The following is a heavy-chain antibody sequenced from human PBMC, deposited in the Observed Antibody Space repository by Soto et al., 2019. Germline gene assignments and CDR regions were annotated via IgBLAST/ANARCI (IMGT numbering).Heavy chain of an antibody. V-gene: IGHV5-51*01. J-gene: IGHJ6*02. CDR2: IYPGDSDT. CDR1: GYGFTSYW. CDR3: ARSEWLRNYYYGMDV. D-gene: IGHD5-12*01. Sequence: GESLKISCKGSGYGFTSYWIGWVRQMPGKGLEWMGIIYPGDSDTRYSPSFQGQVTISADKSISTAYLQWSSLKASDTAMYYCARSEWLRNYYYGMDVWGQGTTVTVS.